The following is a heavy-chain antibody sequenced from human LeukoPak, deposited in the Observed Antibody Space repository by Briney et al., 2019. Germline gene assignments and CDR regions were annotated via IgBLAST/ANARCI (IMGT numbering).Heavy chain of an antibody. D-gene: IGHD1-26*01. J-gene: IGHJ4*02. V-gene: IGHV3-30*04. Sequence: GRSLRPSCAASGFNFGTYAMHWVRQAPGKGLEWVAVILSDGSLENSANSVRGRFIISRDNSKKTLFLQMNRLRIEDTAVYYCARGAILGGYNLIDDWGQGTLVTVSS. CDR3: ARGAILGGYNLIDD. CDR2: ILSDGSLE. CDR1: GFNFGTYA.